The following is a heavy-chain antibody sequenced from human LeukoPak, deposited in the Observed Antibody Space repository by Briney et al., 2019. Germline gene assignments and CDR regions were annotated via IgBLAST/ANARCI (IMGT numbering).Heavy chain of an antibody. D-gene: IGHD2-2*01. CDR3: ARALGYCSSTSCLYEYNWFDP. V-gene: IGHV4-4*09. J-gene: IGHJ5*02. Sequence: SETLSLTCTVSGGSISSYYWSWIRQPPGKGLEWIGYIYTSGSTNYNPSLKSRVTISVDTSKNQFSLKLSSVTAADTAVYYCARALGYCSSTSCLYEYNWFDPWGQGTLVTVSS. CDR2: IYTSGST. CDR1: GGSISSYY.